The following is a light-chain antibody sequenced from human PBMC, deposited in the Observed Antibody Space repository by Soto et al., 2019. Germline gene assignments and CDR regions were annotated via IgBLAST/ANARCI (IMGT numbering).Light chain of an antibody. Sequence: EIVLTQSPGTLSLSPGERATLSCRASQTVAKNYLAWYQQQPGQAPRLLIYDASTRATGIPDRFTGSGSATDSTLTINRLEPEEFAGYYWQQYASAPFTFGGGTKVEIK. CDR2: DAS. CDR3: QQYASAPFT. V-gene: IGKV3-20*01. CDR1: QTVAKNY. J-gene: IGKJ4*01.